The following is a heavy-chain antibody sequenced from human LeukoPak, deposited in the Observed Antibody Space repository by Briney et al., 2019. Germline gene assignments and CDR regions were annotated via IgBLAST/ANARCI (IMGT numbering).Heavy chain of an antibody. D-gene: IGHD3-9*01. CDR1: GLTFSSYD. Sequence: GGSLRLSCAASGLTFSSYDMHWVRQTTGKGLEWVSGIGTAGDTYYVASVKGRFTISRENAKNSLYLQMNSLRAGDTAVYYCVRGGVLTGFDYWGQGTLVTVFS. CDR2: IGTAGDT. J-gene: IGHJ4*02. V-gene: IGHV3-13*01. CDR3: VRGGVLTGFDY.